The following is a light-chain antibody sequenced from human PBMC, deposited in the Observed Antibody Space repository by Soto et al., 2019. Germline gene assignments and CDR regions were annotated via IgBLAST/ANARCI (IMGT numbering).Light chain of an antibody. J-gene: IGLJ1*01. V-gene: IGLV2-14*01. CDR1: SSDVGGYNY. Sequence: QSALTQPASVSGSPGQSITISCTGTSSDVGGYNYVSWYRQHPGRAPKLMIYDVSNRPSGVSNRFSGSKSVNTASLTISGLQAEYEDYYYCSSYTMSSTYVFGTGTKPTVL. CDR2: DVS. CDR3: SSYTMSSTYV.